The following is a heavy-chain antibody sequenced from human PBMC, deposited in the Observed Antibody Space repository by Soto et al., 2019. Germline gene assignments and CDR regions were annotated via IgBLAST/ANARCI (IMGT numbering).Heavy chain of an antibody. CDR1: GGAFGSSS. D-gene: IGHD3-22*01. CDR2: IIPMFGTT. V-gene: IGHV1-69*01. J-gene: IGHJ5*02. CDR3: AEGGGGYDT. Sequence: QVQLVQSGAEVRKPGSSVKVSCKASGGAFGSSSINWVRQAPGQGLEWMGGIIPMFGTTNYAQKLQGRVTLTADESTSTAYMEMTDLRSEDTAVYYCAEGGGGYDTWGQGTLVTVST.